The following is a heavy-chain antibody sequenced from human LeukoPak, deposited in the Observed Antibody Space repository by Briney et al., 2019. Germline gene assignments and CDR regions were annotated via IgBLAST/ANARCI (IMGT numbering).Heavy chain of an antibody. CDR3: AREWVVIGYFDY. V-gene: IGHV4-39*07. CDR2: INHSGST. CDR1: GGSISSSSYY. Sequence: SETLSLTCTVSGGSISSSSYYWGWIRQPPGKGLEWIGEINHSGSTNYNPSLKSRVTISVDTSKNQFSLKLSSVTAADTAVYYCAREWVVIGYFDYWGQGTLVTVSS. J-gene: IGHJ4*02. D-gene: IGHD2-21*01.